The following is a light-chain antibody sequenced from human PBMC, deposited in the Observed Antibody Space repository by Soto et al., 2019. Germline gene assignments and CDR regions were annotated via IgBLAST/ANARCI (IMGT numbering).Light chain of an antibody. Sequence: QLVLTQSPSASASLGASVKLTCTLSSGHRSYAIAWHQQQPEKGPRYLMKVNSDGTHIKGDGIPDRFSGSSSGAERYLTIFSLQSEDEADYYCQTWDTGIGVFGGGTKLPVL. CDR2: VNSDGTH. CDR3: QTWDTGIGV. J-gene: IGLJ3*02. V-gene: IGLV4-69*02. CDR1: SGHRSYA.